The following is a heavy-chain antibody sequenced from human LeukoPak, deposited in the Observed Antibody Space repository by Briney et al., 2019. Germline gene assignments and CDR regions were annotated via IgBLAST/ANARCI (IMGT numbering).Heavy chain of an antibody. CDR2: IIPILGIA. V-gene: IGHV1-69*02. CDR1: GYTLTELS. D-gene: IGHD3-22*01. J-gene: IGHJ4*02. Sequence: ASVKVSCKVSGYTLTELSMHWVRQAPGQGLEWMGRIIPILGIANYAQKFQGRVTITADKSTSTAYMELSSLRSEDTAVYYCASSSYYDSTLRDYWGQGTLVTVSS. CDR3: ASSSYYDSTLRDY.